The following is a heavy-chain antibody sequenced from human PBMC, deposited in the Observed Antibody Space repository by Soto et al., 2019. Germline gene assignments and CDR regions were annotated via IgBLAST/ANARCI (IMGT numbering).Heavy chain of an antibody. J-gene: IGHJ6*02. V-gene: IGHV3-23*01. CDR3: AKDSWAIFGVPAGEYYAMDV. D-gene: IGHD3-3*01. Sequence: GGSLRLSGVASGFTFENYAMSWVRQAPGKGLEWVSAISGSGGTTYYSDSVKGRFTISRDNSKNTVYLQMNDLRVEDAAEYFCAKDSWAIFGVPAGEYYAMDVWGQGTTVTVSS. CDR1: GFTFENYA. CDR2: ISGSGGTT.